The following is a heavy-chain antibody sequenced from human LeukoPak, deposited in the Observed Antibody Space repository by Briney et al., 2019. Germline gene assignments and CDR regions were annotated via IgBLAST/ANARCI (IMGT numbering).Heavy chain of an antibody. D-gene: IGHD3-22*01. J-gene: IGHJ5*02. V-gene: IGHV3-7*01. CDR3: ARDRGPYYYDSSGYVRWFDP. Sequence: PGGSLRLSCAASGFTFSSYWMSWVRQAPGKGLEWVANIKQDGSEKYYVDSVKGRFTISRDNAKNSLYLQMNSLRAEDTAVYYCARDRGPYYYDSSGYVRWFDPWGQGTLVTVSS. CDR2: IKQDGSEK. CDR1: GFTFSSYW.